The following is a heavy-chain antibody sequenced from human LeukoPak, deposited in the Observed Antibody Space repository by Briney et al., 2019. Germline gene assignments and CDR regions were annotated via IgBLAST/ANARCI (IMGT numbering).Heavy chain of an antibody. Sequence: PSETLSLTCTVSDYSISSGYYWGWIRQPPGKGLEWIGNIYHSGSTYYNPSLKSRLAISVDTSKNQFSLKLSSVTAADTAVYYCASQQQLVLLDWFDPWGQGTLVTVSS. CDR1: DYSISSGYY. J-gene: IGHJ5*02. CDR2: IYHSGST. CDR3: ASQQQLVLLDWFDP. D-gene: IGHD6-13*01. V-gene: IGHV4-38-2*02.